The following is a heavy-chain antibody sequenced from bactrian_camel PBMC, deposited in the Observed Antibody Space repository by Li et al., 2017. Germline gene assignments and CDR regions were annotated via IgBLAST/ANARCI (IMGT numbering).Heavy chain of an antibody. J-gene: IGHJ6*01. D-gene: IGHD1*01. Sequence: VQLVESGGGLVQSGRSLRLSCAASGFVFSNYAMSWVRQAPGKGPEWVSSLYCDEKTTYYTDSVKDRFTISNDYSKSTLYLQMNSLKSEDTALYYCARSSQPRTYWKTGFAYWGQGTQVTVS. V-gene: IGHV3S2*01. CDR1: GFVFSNYA. CDR3: ARSSQPRTYWKTGFAY. CDR2: LYCDEKTT.